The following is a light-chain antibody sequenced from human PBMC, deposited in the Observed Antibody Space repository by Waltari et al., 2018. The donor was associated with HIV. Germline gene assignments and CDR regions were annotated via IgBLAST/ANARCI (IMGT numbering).Light chain of an antibody. CDR1: EILLFSNGYSS. Sequence: IVMTQSPVSLPVTPGEPASISFSSSEILLFSNGYSSLNWYLQRPGQSPQLQFSLGYSRAFGVPDRVSGSGSCTEFTLKISRVEAEDVGIYYCMQTLQSVFTFGPGTRVEIK. V-gene: IGKV2-28*01. J-gene: IGKJ3*01. CDR3: MQTLQSVFT. CDR2: LGY.